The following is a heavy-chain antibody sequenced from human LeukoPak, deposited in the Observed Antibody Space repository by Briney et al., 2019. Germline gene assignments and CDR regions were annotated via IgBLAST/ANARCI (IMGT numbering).Heavy chain of an antibody. Sequence: SETLSLTCSVSGGSLKNYYWSWIRQPPGKGLEWFGHIYSTGITNYNPSLRSRLAVSVDTSKNQFSLKLSSVTAADTALYFCARLSVDMNTLDWYFDLWGRGTLVTVSS. D-gene: IGHD5-24*01. V-gene: IGHV4-4*08. J-gene: IGHJ2*01. CDR1: GGSLKNYY. CDR3: ARLSVDMNTLDWYFDL. CDR2: IYSTGIT.